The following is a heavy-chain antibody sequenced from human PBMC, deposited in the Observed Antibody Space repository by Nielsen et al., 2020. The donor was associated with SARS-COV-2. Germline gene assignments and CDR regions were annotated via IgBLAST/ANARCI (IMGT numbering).Heavy chain of an antibody. CDR2: IKQDGSEK. V-gene: IGHV3-7*03. D-gene: IGHD6-13*01. CDR1: GFTFSSYW. Sequence: GESLKISCAASGFTFSSYWLSWVRQAPGKGLECVANIKQDGSEKYYVDSVKGRFTISRDNAKNSLSLQMNSLRVEDTAVYYCARVEGSSWYFDYWGQGTLVTVSS. CDR3: ARVEGSSWYFDY. J-gene: IGHJ4*02.